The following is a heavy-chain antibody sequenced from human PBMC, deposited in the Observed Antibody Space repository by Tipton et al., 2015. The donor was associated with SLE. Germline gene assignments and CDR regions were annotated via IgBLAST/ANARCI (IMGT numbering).Heavy chain of an antibody. D-gene: IGHD6-13*01. Sequence: LSLTCTVSGGSISSYYWSWIRQPAGKGLEWIGRIYTSGSTNYNPYLKSRVTMAVDTSKNQFSLKLSSVTAADTAVYYCARGPPSSSWCWFDPWGQVTLVTVSS. CDR2: IYTSGST. CDR3: ARGPPSSSWCWFDP. J-gene: IGHJ5*02. V-gene: IGHV4-4*07. CDR1: GGSISSYY.